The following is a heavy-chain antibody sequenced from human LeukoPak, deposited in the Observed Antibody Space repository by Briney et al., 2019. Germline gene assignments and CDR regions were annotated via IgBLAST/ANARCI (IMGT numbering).Heavy chain of an antibody. D-gene: IGHD3-10*01. CDR1: GYIFTDYY. J-gene: IGHJ4*02. CDR3: ARAYGSGSPRWDY. Sequence: ASVRVSCKALGYIFTDYYIHWVRQAPGQGLEWMGWINPKSEGRDTNYARNFRGRVTMSTDTSITTAYMELSSLRSEDTAVYYCARAYGSGSPRWDYWGQGTLVTVSS. V-gene: IGHV1-2*02. CDR2: INPKSEGRDT.